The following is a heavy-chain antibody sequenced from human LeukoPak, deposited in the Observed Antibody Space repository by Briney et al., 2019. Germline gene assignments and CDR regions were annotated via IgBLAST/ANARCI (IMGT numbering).Heavy chain of an antibody. CDR2: ISSSSYI. J-gene: IGHJ4*02. D-gene: IGHD3-9*01. Sequence: GGSLRLSCAASGFTFSSYSMNWVRQAPGKGLEWVSSISSSSYIYYADSVKGRFTISRDNAKNSLYLQMNSLRGEDTAVYYCARDGSGILTGYSPLDYWGQGTLVTVSS. CDR3: ARDGSGILTGYSPLDY. CDR1: GFTFSSYS. V-gene: IGHV3-21*01.